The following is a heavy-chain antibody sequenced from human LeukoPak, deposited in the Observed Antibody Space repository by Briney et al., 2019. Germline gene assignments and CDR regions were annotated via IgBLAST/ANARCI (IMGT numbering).Heavy chain of an antibody. CDR1: GFTFSSYA. J-gene: IGHJ4*02. CDR2: ISGSGGST. D-gene: IGHD6-13*01. V-gene: IGHV3-23*01. CDR3: AIAIAAAGIFDY. Sequence: QSGGSLRLSCAASGFTFSSYAMSWVRQAPGKGLEWVSAISGSGGSTYYADSVKGRFTISRDNSKNTLYLQMNSLRAEDTAVYYCAIAIAAAGIFDYWGQGTLVTVSS.